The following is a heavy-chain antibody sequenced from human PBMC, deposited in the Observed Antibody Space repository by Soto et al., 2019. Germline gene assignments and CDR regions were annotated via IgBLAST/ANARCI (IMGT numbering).Heavy chain of an antibody. CDR3: ARGGAGPLHWFHP. CDR1: GGSISSGGYY. V-gene: IGHV4-31*03. D-gene: IGHD6-19*01. J-gene: IGHJ5*02. CDR2: IYYSGST. Sequence: PSETLSLTCTVSGGSISSGGYYWSWIRQHPGKGLEWIGYIYYSGSTYYNPSLQGRVTITRDTSASTAYMELSSLRSEDTAVYYCARGGAGPLHWFHPWGQGPLVTFSS.